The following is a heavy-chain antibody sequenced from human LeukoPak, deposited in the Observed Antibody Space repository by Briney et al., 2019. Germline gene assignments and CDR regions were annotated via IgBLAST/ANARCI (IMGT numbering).Heavy chain of an antibody. CDR1: GFIFRNYW. D-gene: IGHD5-24*01. CDR3: ARDDNYGSDY. Sequence: GGSLRLSCAASGFIFRNYWMSWIRQAPGKGLEWVANINQDGSKQYYVDSVKGRFTISRDNAKNSLYLQMNTLRVDDTAVYYCARDDNYGSDYWGQGTLVTVSS. CDR2: INQDGSKQ. V-gene: IGHV3-7*04. J-gene: IGHJ4*02.